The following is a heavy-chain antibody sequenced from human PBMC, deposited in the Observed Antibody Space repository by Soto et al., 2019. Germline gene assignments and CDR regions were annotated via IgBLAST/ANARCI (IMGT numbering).Heavy chain of an antibody. J-gene: IGHJ4*02. CDR2: INHSGST. Sequence: PSETLSLTCTVSGGSLSSYYWSWIRQPPGKGLEWIGEINHSGSTNYNPSLKSRVTISVDTSKNQFSLKLSSVTAADTAVYYCARARSNVDIVATVPFDYWGQGTLVTVSS. CDR1: GGSLSSYY. CDR3: ARARSNVDIVATVPFDY. V-gene: IGHV4-34*01. D-gene: IGHD5-12*01.